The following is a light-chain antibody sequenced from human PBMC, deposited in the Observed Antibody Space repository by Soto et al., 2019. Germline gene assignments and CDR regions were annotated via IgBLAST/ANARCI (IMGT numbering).Light chain of an antibody. CDR3: SSYGGSRAV. CDR2: EVS. Sequence: QSALTQPASVSGSPGQSITISCTGTSSDVGSHNLVSWYQQHPGQAPKLMIYEVSKRPLGVSARFSASKSGNTASLTISGLQAEEEADYYCSSYGGSRAVFGGGTQLTVL. V-gene: IGLV2-23*02. J-gene: IGLJ7*01. CDR1: SSDVGSHNL.